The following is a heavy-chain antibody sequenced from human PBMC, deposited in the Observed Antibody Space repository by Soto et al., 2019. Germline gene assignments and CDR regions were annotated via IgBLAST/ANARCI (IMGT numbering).Heavy chain of an antibody. CDR1: GFTFSSYW. V-gene: IGHV3-7*03. CDR2: IKQDGSEK. J-gene: IGHJ4*02. CDR3: ASSSYGSGSYDFDY. D-gene: IGHD3-10*01. Sequence: EVQLLESGGGLVRPGGSLRLSCAASGFTFSSYWMSWVRQAPGKGLEWVANIKQDGSEKYYVDSVKGRFTISRDNAKNSLYLQMNSLRAEDTAVYYCASSSYGSGSYDFDYWGQGTLVTVSS.